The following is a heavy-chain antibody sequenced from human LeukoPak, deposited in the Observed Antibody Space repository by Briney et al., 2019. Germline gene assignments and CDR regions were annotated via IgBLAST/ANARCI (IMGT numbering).Heavy chain of an antibody. V-gene: IGHV1-69*13. CDR3: ARDSYGSGSGNYYYYGMDV. Sequence: SVKVSCKASGGTFSSYAISWVRQAPGQGLEWMGGIIPIFGTANYAQKFQGRVTITADESTSTAYMELSSLRSEDTAVYYCARDSYGSGSGNYYYYGMDVWGQGTTVTVSS. D-gene: IGHD3-10*01. CDR1: GGTFSSYA. J-gene: IGHJ6*02. CDR2: IIPIFGTA.